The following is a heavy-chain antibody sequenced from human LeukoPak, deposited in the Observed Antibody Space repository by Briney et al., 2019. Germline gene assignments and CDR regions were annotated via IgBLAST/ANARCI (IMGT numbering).Heavy chain of an antibody. CDR3: ARVDYGDYNFDY. J-gene: IGHJ4*02. CDR2: ISAYNGNT. Sequence: ASVTVSCKASGYTFTSYGISWVRQAPGQGLEWMGWISAYNGNTNYAQKLQGRVTMTTDTSTSTAYMELRSLRSDDTAVYYCARVDYGDYNFDYWGQGTLVTVSS. CDR1: GYTFTSYG. V-gene: IGHV1-18*04. D-gene: IGHD4-17*01.